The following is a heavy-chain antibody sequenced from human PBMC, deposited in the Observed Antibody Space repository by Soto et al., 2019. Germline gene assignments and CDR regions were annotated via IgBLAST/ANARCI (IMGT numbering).Heavy chain of an antibody. J-gene: IGHJ6*03. CDR1: EFAFSSYG. Sequence: GGSLRLSCVASEFAFSSYGMHWVRQAPGKGLEWVAVIWYDGSNKYYADSVKGRFTISRDNSKNTLYLQMNSLRAEDTAVYYCARDRLKQLDQDYYMDVWGKGTTVTVSS. CDR2: IWYDGSNK. V-gene: IGHV3-33*01. CDR3: ARDRLKQLDQDYYMDV. D-gene: IGHD6-6*01.